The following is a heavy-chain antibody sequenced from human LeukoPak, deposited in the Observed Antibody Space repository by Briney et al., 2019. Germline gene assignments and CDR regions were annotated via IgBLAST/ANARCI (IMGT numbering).Heavy chain of an antibody. V-gene: IGHV4-4*02. D-gene: IGHD3-22*01. CDR1: GGSISSSNW. Sequence: PSETLSLTCAVSGGSISSSNWWSWVRRPPGKGLEWIGEIYHSGSTNYNPSLKSRVTISVDKSKNQFSLKLSSVTAADTAVYYCAREFDSSGYYSLYYYYGMDVWGQGTTVTVSS. CDR3: AREFDSSGYYSLYYYYGMDV. CDR2: IYHSGST. J-gene: IGHJ6*02.